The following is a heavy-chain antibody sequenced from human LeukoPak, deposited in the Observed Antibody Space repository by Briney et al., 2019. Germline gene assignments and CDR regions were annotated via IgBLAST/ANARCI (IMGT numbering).Heavy chain of an antibody. Sequence: ASVKVSCKASGYTFTSYGISWVRQAPGQGLERMGWISAYNGNTNYAQKLQGRVTMTTDTSTSTAYMELRSLRSDDTAVYYCARGPYYDFWSGYSYYFDYWGQGTLVTVSS. CDR2: ISAYNGNT. D-gene: IGHD3-3*01. CDR1: GYTFTSYG. CDR3: ARGPYYDFWSGYSYYFDY. V-gene: IGHV1-18*01. J-gene: IGHJ4*02.